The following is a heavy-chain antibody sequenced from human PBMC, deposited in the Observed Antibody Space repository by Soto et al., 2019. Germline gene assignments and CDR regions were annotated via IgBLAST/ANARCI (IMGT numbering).Heavy chain of an antibody. Sequence: VLLQEPGPRLVKPSETLSLTCSVSGGSVTNSVYYWTWIRHHPEKGLEWIGYIHHSGSTDCNPSLKSRVTMSVDASKNQCSLKLSSVTAADTAVFYCARRVPGGSYRGVFDYWGQGTLASVSP. J-gene: IGHJ4*02. CDR1: GGSVTNSVYY. D-gene: IGHD3-10*01. V-gene: IGHV4-31*03. CDR2: IHHSGST. CDR3: ARRVPGGSYRGVFDY.